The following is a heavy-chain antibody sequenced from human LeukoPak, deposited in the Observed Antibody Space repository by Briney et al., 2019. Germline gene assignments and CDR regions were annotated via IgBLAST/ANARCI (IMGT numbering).Heavy chain of an antibody. CDR2: ISTGSSAI. D-gene: IGHD5/OR15-5a*01. CDR3: ARDVYFAFDI. CDR1: GFTFSTYS. Sequence: PGPSLRLSCAASGFTFSTYSMNWVRQAPGKGLEWVSYISTGSSAIYYTDSVKGRFTISRDNAKNSLYLQMNSLRDEDTAVYYCARDVYFAFDIWGQGTMVSVSS. J-gene: IGHJ3*02. V-gene: IGHV3-48*02.